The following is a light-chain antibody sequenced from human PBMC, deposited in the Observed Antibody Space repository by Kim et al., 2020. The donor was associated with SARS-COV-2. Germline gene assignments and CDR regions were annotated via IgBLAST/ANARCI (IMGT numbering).Light chain of an antibody. CDR1: QSVSSY. CDR3: QQYNKWPPLT. J-gene: IGKJ4*01. CDR2: GAS. V-gene: IGKV3-15*01. Sequence: EIVMTQSPATLSVSPGERATLSCRASQSVSSYLAWYQQKPGQSPRLLIYGASTRATGIPARFSGSGSGTEFTLTISSLQSEDFAVYYCQQYNKWPPLTFGGGTKLEI.